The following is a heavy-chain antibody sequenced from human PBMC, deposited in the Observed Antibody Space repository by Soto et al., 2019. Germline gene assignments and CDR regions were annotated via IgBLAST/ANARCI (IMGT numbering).Heavy chain of an antibody. J-gene: IGHJ6*02. CDR1: GYTFTSYG. Sequence: GASVKVSCKASGYTFTSYGISRVRQAPGQGLEWMGWISAYNGNTNYAQKLQGRVTMTTDTSTSTAYMELRSLRSDDTAVYYCARVGDYYDFWSGYRPYYYYYGMDVWGQGTTVTVSS. V-gene: IGHV1-18*01. CDR2: ISAYNGNT. D-gene: IGHD3-3*01. CDR3: ARVGDYYDFWSGYRPYYYYYGMDV.